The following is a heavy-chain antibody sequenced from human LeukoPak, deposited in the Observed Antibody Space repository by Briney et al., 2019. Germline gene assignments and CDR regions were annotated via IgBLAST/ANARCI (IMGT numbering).Heavy chain of an antibody. CDR1: GGTFSSYA. V-gene: IGHV1-69*04. CDR3: ASHPLLGMATIGRIFDY. Sequence: SVKVSCKASGGTFSSYAISWVRRAPGQGLEWMGRIIPIFGIANYAQKFQGRVTITADKSTSTAYMELSSLRSEDTAVYYCASHPLLGMATIGRIFDYWGQGTLVTVSS. D-gene: IGHD5-24*01. J-gene: IGHJ4*02. CDR2: IIPIFGIA.